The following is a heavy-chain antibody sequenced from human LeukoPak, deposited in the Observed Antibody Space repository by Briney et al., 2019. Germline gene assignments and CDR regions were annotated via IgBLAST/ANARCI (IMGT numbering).Heavy chain of an antibody. J-gene: IGHJ5*02. D-gene: IGHD7-27*01. Sequence: ASVKVSCKASGYTFASYDINWVRQATGQGLEWMGWISGHSGNTNYAQKFQDRATMTTDTSTSTAYMEPRSLRFDDTAVYYCARDFAWGSGGAPIDDNWLDPWGQGILVTVSS. CDR1: GYTFASYD. V-gene: IGHV1-18*01. CDR2: ISGHSGNT. CDR3: ARDFAWGSGGAPIDDNWLDP.